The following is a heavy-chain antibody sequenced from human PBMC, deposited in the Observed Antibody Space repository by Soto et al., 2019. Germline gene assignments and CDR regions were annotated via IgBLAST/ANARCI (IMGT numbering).Heavy chain of an antibody. Sequence: QVQLVQSGAEVKKPGSSVKVSCKASGGTFSSYAISWVRQAPGQGLEWMGGIIPISGTANYAQKFQGRVTITADESTSTVYMGLSSRRSKDTAVYFCARSHGRSTSLEIYYYYYYAMDVWGLGTTVTVSS. V-gene: IGHV1-69*01. CDR3: ARSHGRSTSLEIYYYYYYAMDV. CDR1: GGTFSSYA. J-gene: IGHJ6*02. D-gene: IGHD2-2*01. CDR2: IIPISGTA.